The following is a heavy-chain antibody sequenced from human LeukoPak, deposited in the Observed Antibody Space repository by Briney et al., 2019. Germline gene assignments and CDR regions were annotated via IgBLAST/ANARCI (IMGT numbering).Heavy chain of an antibody. V-gene: IGHV3-21*01. J-gene: IGHJ4*02. Sequence: GGSLRLSCAASGYTFSSYSMNWVRQAPGKGLEWVSSISSSSSYIYYAGSVKGRFTISRDNAKNSLYLQMNSLRAEDTAVYYCARIEMATITDDYWGQGTLVTVSS. CDR2: ISSSSSYI. CDR3: ARIEMATITDDY. CDR1: GYTFSSYS. D-gene: IGHD5-24*01.